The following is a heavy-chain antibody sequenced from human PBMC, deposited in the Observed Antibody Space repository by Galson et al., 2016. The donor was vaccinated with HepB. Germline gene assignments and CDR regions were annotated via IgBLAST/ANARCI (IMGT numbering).Heavy chain of an antibody. CDR1: GFIFSKHN. Sequence: SLRLSCAASGFIFSKHNMNWVRQAPGKGLEWVSYISSSANSIYYADSVRGRFTISRDNAKNSLFLEMNSLTVEDTAVYYCARDMTTLVVPILVPGGDAFDLWGQGTMVTVSS. J-gene: IGHJ3*01. CDR2: ISSSANSI. V-gene: IGHV3-21*01. CDR3: ARDMTTLVVPILVPGGDAFDL. D-gene: IGHD6-13*01.